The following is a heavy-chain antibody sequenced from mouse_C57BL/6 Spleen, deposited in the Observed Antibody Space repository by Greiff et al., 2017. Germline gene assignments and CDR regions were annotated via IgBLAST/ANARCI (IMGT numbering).Heavy chain of an antibody. J-gene: IGHJ1*03. V-gene: IGHV1-82*01. Sequence: QVQLQQSGPELVKPGASVKISCKASGYAFSSSWMNWVKQRPGKGLEWIGRIYPGDGDTNYNGKFKGKATLTADKSSSTAYMQLCSLTSGDSAVYFGARGSYYGNYGYVDVGGTGTTVTVSS. CDR3: ARGSYYGNYGYVDV. D-gene: IGHD2-1*01. CDR1: GYAFSSSW. CDR2: IYPGDGDT.